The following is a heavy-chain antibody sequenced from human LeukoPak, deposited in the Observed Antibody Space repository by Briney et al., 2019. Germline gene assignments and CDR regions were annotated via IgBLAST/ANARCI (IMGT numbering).Heavy chain of an antibody. V-gene: IGHV4-59*11. D-gene: IGHD1-7*01. CDR1: GGSISSHY. J-gene: IGHJ4*02. Sequence: SETLSLTCTVSGGSISSHYWSWIRQPPGKGLEWIGCIYYSGSTNYNPSLKSRVTISVDTSKNQFSLKLSSVTAAVTAVYYCARVDLELELHYWGQGTLVNVSS. CDR3: ARVDLELELHY. CDR2: IYYSGST.